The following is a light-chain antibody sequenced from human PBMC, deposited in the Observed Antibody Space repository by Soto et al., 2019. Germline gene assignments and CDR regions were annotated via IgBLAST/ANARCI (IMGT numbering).Light chain of an antibody. Sequence: IPRTQSASSVSASLGDRVTITGRASQNIFSYLSWYQHKTGQAPKILIYAASSLQSGVPSRFSGSGSGADFALTISSLQPEDLATFYCQQNYTVPHTFGQGTQVEIK. CDR3: QQNYTVPHT. CDR1: QNIFSY. J-gene: IGKJ2*01. CDR2: AAS. V-gene: IGKV1-39*01.